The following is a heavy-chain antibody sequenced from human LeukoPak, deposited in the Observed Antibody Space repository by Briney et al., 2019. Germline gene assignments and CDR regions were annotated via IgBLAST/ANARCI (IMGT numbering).Heavy chain of an antibody. CDR2: ISYDGSNN. CDR3: AREEGEVDY. V-gene: IGHV3-30*14. J-gene: IGHJ4*02. Sequence: HAGGSLRLSCAASGFTFSSYAMHWVRQAPGKGLEWVAVISYDGSNNYYADSVKGRFTISRDNSKNTLYLQMNSLRAEDTAVYYCAREEGEVDYWGQGTLVTVSS. CDR1: GFTFSSYA. D-gene: IGHD3-16*01.